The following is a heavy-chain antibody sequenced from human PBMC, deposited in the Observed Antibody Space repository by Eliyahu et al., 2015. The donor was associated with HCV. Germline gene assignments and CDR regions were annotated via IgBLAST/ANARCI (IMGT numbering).Heavy chain of an antibody. CDR2: IAYDASSK. CDR1: GFTFXSYG. CDR3: AKGEEMATIMAFQQH. V-gene: IGHV3-30*18. J-gene: IGHJ1*01. Sequence: QVQLVESGGGVVQPGRSLRLSCAASGFTFXSYGMHWVRQAPGKGLEWVAVIAYDASSKYYADPVKGRFTISRDNSKNTLYLQMNSLRAEDTAVYYCAKGEEMATIMAFQQHWGQGTLVTVSS. D-gene: IGHD5-24*01.